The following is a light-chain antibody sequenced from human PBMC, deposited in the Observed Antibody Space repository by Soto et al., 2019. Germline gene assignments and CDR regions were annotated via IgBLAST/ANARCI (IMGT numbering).Light chain of an antibody. J-gene: IGKJ5*01. CDR1: QNINNY. Sequence: DIQMTQSPSSLSASVGDRVTIACQSSQNINNYLNWYQQKPGRAPKLLIYDASNLEAGVPSRFRGSGSGTDFTFTISRLQPGDIATYYCQQYENLPTFGQGTRLEI. CDR2: DAS. CDR3: QQYENLPT. V-gene: IGKV1-33*01.